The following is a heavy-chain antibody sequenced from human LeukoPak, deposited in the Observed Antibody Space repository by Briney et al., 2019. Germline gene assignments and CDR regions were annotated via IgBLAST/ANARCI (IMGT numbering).Heavy chain of an antibody. CDR3: AKIHQNRVVVGAKDAFDI. J-gene: IGHJ3*02. Sequence: GGSLRLSCGASGLTFNNYAMHWVRQSSGKGLEWVSGIGSSGGGTYYADSVKGRFTISRDTSKDTVYLQMDSLRAEDTAIYYCAKIHQNRVVVGAKDAFDIWGQGTVVTVSS. V-gene: IGHV3-23*01. CDR1: GLTFNNYA. CDR2: IGSSGGGT. D-gene: IGHD2-15*01.